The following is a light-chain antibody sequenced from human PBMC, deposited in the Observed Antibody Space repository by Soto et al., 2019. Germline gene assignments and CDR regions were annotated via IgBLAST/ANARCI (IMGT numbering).Light chain of an antibody. Sequence: QTVVTQEPSLTVSPGGTVTLTCGSSTGAVTSGHYAYWFQQKPGQAPRTLIYDTTNRHSWAPARFSGSLLGGKAALTLSGAQPEDEAEYYCLLSYSDTYIFGTGTKLTVL. CDR1: TGAVTSGHY. J-gene: IGLJ1*01. V-gene: IGLV7-46*01. CDR2: DTT. CDR3: LLSYSDTYI.